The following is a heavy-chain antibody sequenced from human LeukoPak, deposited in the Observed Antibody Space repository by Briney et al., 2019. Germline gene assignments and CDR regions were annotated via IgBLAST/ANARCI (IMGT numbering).Heavy chain of an antibody. CDR2: IKEDGSQK. D-gene: IGHD2-15*01. V-gene: IGHV3-7*05. Sequence: PGGSLRLSCAASGFTFSSYWMSWVRQAPGKGLEWVANIKEDGSQKYYVDSVKGRFTISRDNAKNSPYLQMNSLRAEDTAVYYCARAKVVVAATSEYFQHWGQGTLVTVSS. J-gene: IGHJ1*01. CDR3: ARAKVVVAATSEYFQH. CDR1: GFTFSSYW.